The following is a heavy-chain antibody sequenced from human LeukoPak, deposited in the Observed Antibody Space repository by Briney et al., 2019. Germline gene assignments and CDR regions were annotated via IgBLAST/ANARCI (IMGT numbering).Heavy chain of an antibody. CDR2: ISAYNGDT. J-gene: IGHJ5*02. V-gene: IGHV1-18*01. CDR1: GYTFTNYG. D-gene: IGHD5-18*01. CDR3: ARVNIGFSYANH. Sequence: ASVKVSCKASGYTFTNYGISWVRQAPGQGLEWMGWISAYNGDTDYAQKFQGRVTMTTETFTSTAYMELRTLRSDDTAVYYCARVNIGFSYANHWGQGTLVTVSS.